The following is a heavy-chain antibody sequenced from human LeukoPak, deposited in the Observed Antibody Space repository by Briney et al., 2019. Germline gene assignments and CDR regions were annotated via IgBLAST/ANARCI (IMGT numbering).Heavy chain of an antibody. D-gene: IGHD2-15*01. Sequence: GTSVTVSCTASGFTFTSSAMQWVRQARGQRLEWIGWIVVGSGNTNYAQKFQERVTITRDMSTSTAYMELSSLRSEDTAVYYCAARLGYCSGGSCYNFDYWGQGTLVTVSS. V-gene: IGHV1-58*02. CDR3: AARLGYCSGGSCYNFDY. CDR2: IVVGSGNT. J-gene: IGHJ4*02. CDR1: GFTFTSSA.